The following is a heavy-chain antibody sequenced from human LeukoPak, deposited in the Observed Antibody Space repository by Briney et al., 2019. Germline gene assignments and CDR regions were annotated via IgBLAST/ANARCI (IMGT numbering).Heavy chain of an antibody. V-gene: IGHV3-30*02. J-gene: IGHJ4*02. D-gene: IGHD6-13*01. CDR3: AKDEYGSSSYYFDY. CDR2: IQYDGSKE. CDR1: GFTFSNYG. Sequence: GGSLRLSCAASGFTFSNYGIFWVRQAPGQGLEWVAIIQYDGSKEYYADSVKGRFTISRDNSKNMVYLQMNSLRAEDTAVYYCAKDEYGSSSYYFDYWGQGTLVTVSS.